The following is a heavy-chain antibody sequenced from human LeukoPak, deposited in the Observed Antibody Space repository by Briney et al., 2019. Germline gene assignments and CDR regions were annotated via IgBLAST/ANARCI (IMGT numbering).Heavy chain of an antibody. CDR1: GGSFSGYY. Sequence: SLSLTCAVYGGSFSGYYWSWIRQPPGKGLEWVSYISSSGSTIYYADSVKGRFTISRDNAKNSLYLQMNSLRAEDTAVYYCARVRGYSGYEYYFDYWGQGTLVTVSS. CDR3: ARVRGYSGYEYYFDY. CDR2: ISSSGSTI. D-gene: IGHD5-12*01. V-gene: IGHV3-11*01. J-gene: IGHJ4*02.